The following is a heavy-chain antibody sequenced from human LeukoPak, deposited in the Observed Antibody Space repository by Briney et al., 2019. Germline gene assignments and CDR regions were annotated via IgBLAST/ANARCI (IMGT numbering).Heavy chain of an antibody. V-gene: IGHV1-46*01. CDR2: INPSGGST. J-gene: IGHJ4*02. CDR1: GYTFTTYY. CDR3: ARGGMGIQLWSFDY. Sequence: ASVKVSCKASGYTFTTYYMDWVRQAPGHGLEWMGIINPSGGSTRYAQQFQGRITLTRDTSTSAVYMELSSLTSDDTAVYYCARGGMGIQLWSFDYWGRGTLVTVSS. D-gene: IGHD5-18*01.